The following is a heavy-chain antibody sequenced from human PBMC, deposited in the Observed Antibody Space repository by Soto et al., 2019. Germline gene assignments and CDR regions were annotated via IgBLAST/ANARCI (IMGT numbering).Heavy chain of an antibody. Sequence: QVQLQQWGAGLLKPSETLSLTCAVYDGSFSGYYWSWIRQPPGKGLEWIGEINHSGSTNYNPSLTIPATTSVATSQTQFSLKLSSVTAADTAVYYCARVSAIYYYGMDVWGQGTTVTVSS. CDR2: INHSGST. CDR1: DGSFSGYY. J-gene: IGHJ6*02. V-gene: IGHV4-34*01. CDR3: ARVSAIYYYGMDV. D-gene: IGHD3-10*01.